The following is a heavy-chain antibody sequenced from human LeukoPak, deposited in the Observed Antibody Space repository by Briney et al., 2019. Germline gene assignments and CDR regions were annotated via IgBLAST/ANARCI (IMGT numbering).Heavy chain of an antibody. CDR1: GFTFSSYS. Sequence: GGSLRLSCAASGFTFSSYSMNWVRQAPGKGLEWVSSISSSSSYIYYADSVKGRFTISRDNAKNSVSLQMNSLRAEDTALYYCVRELDGRAFDIWGQGTMVTVSS. J-gene: IGHJ3*02. D-gene: IGHD5-24*01. CDR3: VRELDGRAFDI. V-gene: IGHV3-21*01. CDR2: ISSSSSYI.